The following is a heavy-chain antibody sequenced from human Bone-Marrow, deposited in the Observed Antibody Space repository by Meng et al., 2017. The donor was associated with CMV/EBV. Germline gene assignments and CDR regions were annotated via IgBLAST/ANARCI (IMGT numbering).Heavy chain of an antibody. D-gene: IGHD6-6*01. CDR3: ARAQYSSSIVMDV. Sequence: GGSLRLSCAASGFRFNTYAIHWVRQAPGKGLEWVALISDDGSNKYYAESVKGRFTISRDNANNTLYLQMSSLRAEDTAVYYGARAQYSSSIVMDVWGQGTTVTVSS. V-gene: IGHV3-30-3*01. J-gene: IGHJ6*02. CDR2: ISDDGSNK. CDR1: GFRFNTYA.